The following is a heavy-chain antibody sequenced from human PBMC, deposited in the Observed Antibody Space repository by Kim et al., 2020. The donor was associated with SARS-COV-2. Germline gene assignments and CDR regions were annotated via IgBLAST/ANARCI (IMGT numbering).Heavy chain of an antibody. J-gene: IGHJ4*02. D-gene: IGHD3-3*01. Sequence: RLTISRDNSKNTLYLQMNSLRAEDTAVYYCAKDGPITIFGVVITGSHFDYWGQGTLVTVSS. V-gene: IGHV3-23*02. CDR3: AKDGPITIFGVVITGSHFDY.